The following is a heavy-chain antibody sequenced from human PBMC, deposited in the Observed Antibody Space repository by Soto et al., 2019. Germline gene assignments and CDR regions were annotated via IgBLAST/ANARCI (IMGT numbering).Heavy chain of an antibody. V-gene: IGHV1-18*01. Sequence: ASVKVSCKASGYTFTSYGISWVRQAPGQGLEWMGWISAYNGNTNYAQKLQGRVTMTTDTSTSTAYMELRSLRSDDTAVYYCARAFLVTGEHGDAFDIWGQGTMVTVSS. CDR3: ARAFLVTGEHGDAFDI. J-gene: IGHJ3*02. D-gene: IGHD7-27*01. CDR1: GYTFTSYG. CDR2: ISAYNGNT.